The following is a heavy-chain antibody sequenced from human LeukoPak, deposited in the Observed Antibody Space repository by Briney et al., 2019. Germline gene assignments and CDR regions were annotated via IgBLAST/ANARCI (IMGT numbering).Heavy chain of an antibody. CDR1: GGSFSGYY. Sequence: RASETLSLTCAVYGGSFSGYYWSWIRQPPGKGLEWIGEINHSGSTNYNPSLKSRVTISVDTSKNQFSLKLSSVTAADTAVYYCARFKAVAGSTHSYYYYGMGVWGQGTTVTVSS. CDR2: INHSGST. CDR3: ARFKAVAGSTHSYYYYGMGV. J-gene: IGHJ6*02. D-gene: IGHD6-19*01. V-gene: IGHV4-34*01.